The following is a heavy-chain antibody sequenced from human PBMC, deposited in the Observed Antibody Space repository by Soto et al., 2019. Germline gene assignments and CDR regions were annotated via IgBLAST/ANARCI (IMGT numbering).Heavy chain of an antibody. CDR2: IYPGESDT. CDR3: ARSQDSYGDALDY. Sequence: GESLKISCKGSGYSFTSYWIGWVRQMPGKGLEWMGIIYPGESDTRYSPSFQGQVTISADKSISTAYLQRSSLKASDTAMYYCARSQDSYGDALDYWGQGTLVTVSS. CDR1: GYSFTSYW. D-gene: IGHD5-18*01. J-gene: IGHJ4*02. V-gene: IGHV5-51*01.